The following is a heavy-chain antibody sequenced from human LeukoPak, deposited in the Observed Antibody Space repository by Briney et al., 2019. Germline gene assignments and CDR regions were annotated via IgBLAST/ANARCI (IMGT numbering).Heavy chain of an antibody. CDR3: ARVWLLGAFDI. Sequence: ETLSLTCAVYGGSFSGYYWSWIRQPPGKGLEWIGEINHSGSTNYNPSLKSRVTISVDKSKNQFSLKLSSVTAADTAVYYCARVWLLGAFDIWGQGTMVTVSS. CDR2: INHSGST. V-gene: IGHV4-34*01. D-gene: IGHD2-15*01. CDR1: GGSFSGYY. J-gene: IGHJ3*02.